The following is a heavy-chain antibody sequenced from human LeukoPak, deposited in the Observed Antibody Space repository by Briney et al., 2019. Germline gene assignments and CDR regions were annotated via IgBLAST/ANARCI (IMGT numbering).Heavy chain of an antibody. CDR3: ARLTDY. CDR1: GFTFSSYW. J-gene: IGHJ4*02. Sequence: GGALRLSCAASGFTFSSYWMHWVRQAPGKGLVGVSRINSDGSSTSYADSVKGRFTISRDNAKNTLYLQMNSLRAEDTAVYYCARLTDYWGQGTLVTVSS. CDR2: INSDGSST. V-gene: IGHV3-74*01.